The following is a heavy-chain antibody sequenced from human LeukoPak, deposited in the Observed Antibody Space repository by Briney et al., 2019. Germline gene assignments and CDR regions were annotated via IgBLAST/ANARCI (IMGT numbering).Heavy chain of an antibody. V-gene: IGHV4-59*01. CDR3: ARGGLENGYHSNDGFDI. Sequence: SETLSLACTVSGGSISGYYWSWIRQPPGKGLEWIGYIYYSGSTKYNPSLKSRVTMSVDTSRNQFSLKLSSVTAADTAVYYCARGGLENGYHSNDGFDIWGQGTMVTVSS. J-gene: IGHJ3*02. CDR2: IYYSGST. D-gene: IGHD3-22*01. CDR1: GGSISGYY.